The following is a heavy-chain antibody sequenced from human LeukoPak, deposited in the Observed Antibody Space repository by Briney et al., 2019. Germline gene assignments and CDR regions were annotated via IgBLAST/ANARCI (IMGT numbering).Heavy chain of an antibody. Sequence: ASVKVSCTASGYTFTSYGISWVRQAPGQGLEWMGWISAYNGNTNYAQKLQGRVTMTTDTSTSTAYMELRSLRSDDTAVYYCARDSVVVTAIDFDYWGQGTLVTVSS. D-gene: IGHD2-21*02. CDR2: ISAYNGNT. CDR1: GYTFTSYG. V-gene: IGHV1-18*01. CDR3: ARDSVVVTAIDFDY. J-gene: IGHJ4*02.